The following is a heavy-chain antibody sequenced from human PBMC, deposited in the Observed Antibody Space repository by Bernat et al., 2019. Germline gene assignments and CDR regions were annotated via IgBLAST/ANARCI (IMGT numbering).Heavy chain of an antibody. Sequence: QLQLQESGPGLVKPSETLSLTCTVSGGSISSSSYYWGWIRQPPGKVLEWIGSIYYSGSTYYNPSLKSRVTIPVDTSKNQFSLKLSSVTAADTAVYYCASGVYYYDSSGYYLDYWGQGTLVTVSS. V-gene: IGHV4-39*01. CDR1: GGSISSSSYY. CDR3: ASGVYYYDSSGYYLDY. CDR2: IYYSGST. J-gene: IGHJ4*02. D-gene: IGHD3-22*01.